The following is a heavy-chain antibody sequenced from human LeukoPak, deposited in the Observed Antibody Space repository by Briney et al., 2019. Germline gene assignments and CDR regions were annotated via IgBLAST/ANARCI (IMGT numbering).Heavy chain of an antibody. CDR3: ARLKGDTSVFDY. Sequence: GGSLRLSCVASGFTFSRHWMTWVRQAPGKGLEWVANIKPDGSYKYYVDSVKGRFTMSRDNARNSPYLQMDSLRADDTAVYYCARLKGDTSVFDYWGQGTLVTVSS. CDR1: GFTFSRHW. CDR2: IKPDGSYK. V-gene: IGHV3-7*03. J-gene: IGHJ4*02. D-gene: IGHD3-16*01.